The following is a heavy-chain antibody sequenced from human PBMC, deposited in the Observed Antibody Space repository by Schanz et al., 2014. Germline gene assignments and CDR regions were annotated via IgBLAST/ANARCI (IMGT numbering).Heavy chain of an antibody. CDR2: IISTGGTI. CDR3: ASSRTRYCSSTSCVPGAFDF. V-gene: IGHV3-11*01. Sequence: PGGSLRLSCAASGFTFSDYYMTWIRQAPGKGLEWVSSIISTGGTIYYVDSVRGRFTISRDNAKNSLYLQMNSLRVDDTAVYYCASSRTRYCSSTSCVPGAFDFWGQGTLVTVSS. D-gene: IGHD2-2*01. J-gene: IGHJ3*01. CDR1: GFTFSDYY.